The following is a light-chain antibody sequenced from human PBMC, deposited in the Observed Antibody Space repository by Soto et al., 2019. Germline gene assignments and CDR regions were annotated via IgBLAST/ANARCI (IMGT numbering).Light chain of an antibody. V-gene: IGLV2-14*01. CDR2: DVS. CDR3: SSYTSSSTLHYV. Sequence: QSALTQPASVSGSPGQSITISCTGTSSDVGGYNYVSWYQQHPGKAPKLMIYDVSNRPSGFSNRFSGSKSGNTASLTISGLQAEDEADYYCSSYTSSSTLHYVFGTGTKLTVL. J-gene: IGLJ1*01. CDR1: SSDVGGYNY.